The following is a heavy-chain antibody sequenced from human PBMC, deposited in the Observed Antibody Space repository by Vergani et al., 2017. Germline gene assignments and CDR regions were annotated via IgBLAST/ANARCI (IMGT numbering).Heavy chain of an antibody. CDR1: GFTFSSYW. D-gene: IGHD5-18*01. J-gene: IGHJ4*02. Sequence: VQLVESGGGVVQPGTSLRLPCAASGFTFSSYWMHWVRQAPGKGLVWVSRINSDGSSTSYADSVKGRFTISRDNAKNTLYLQMNSLRAEDTAVYYCARDAGYSYGYGVDYWGQGTLVTVSS. CDR3: ARDAGYSYGYGVDY. V-gene: IGHV3-74*01. CDR2: INSDGSST.